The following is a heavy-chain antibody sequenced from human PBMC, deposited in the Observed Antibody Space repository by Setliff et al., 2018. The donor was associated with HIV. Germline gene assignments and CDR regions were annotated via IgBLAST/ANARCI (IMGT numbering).Heavy chain of an antibody. V-gene: IGHV4-39*07. J-gene: IGHJ4*02. Sequence: SETLSLTCTVSGGSINSRSYYWAWIRQPPGKGLEWVASIYFSGTPYYNPSLKNRVTISLDTSKNQFSLKLTSVTAADTAVYYCARYSPRGYTLTGPYWGQGTLVTVS. D-gene: IGHD6-25*01. CDR1: GGSINSRSYY. CDR3: ARYSPRGYTLTGPY. CDR2: IYFSGTP.